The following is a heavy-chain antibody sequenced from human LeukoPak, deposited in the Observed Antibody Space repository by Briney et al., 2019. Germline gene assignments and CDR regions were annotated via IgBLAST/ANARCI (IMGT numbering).Heavy chain of an antibody. J-gene: IGHJ4*02. Sequence: GGSLRLSCAASGFTFSSYAMSWVRQAPGKGLEWVSAISGSGGSTYYADSVKGRSTISRDNSKNTLYLQMNSLRAEDTAVYYCAKADLRYFDWLPDYWGQGTLVTVSS. CDR1: GFTFSSYA. CDR2: ISGSGGST. V-gene: IGHV3-23*01. CDR3: AKADLRYFDWLPDY. D-gene: IGHD3-9*01.